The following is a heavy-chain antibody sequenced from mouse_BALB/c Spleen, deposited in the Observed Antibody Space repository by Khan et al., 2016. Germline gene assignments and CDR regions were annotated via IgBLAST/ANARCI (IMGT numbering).Heavy chain of an antibody. CDR3: ASFYYYGSSPFAY. CDR1: GFSLSRYS. D-gene: IGHD1-1*01. V-gene: IGHV2-6-4*01. Sequence: QVQLKESGPGLVASSQSLSITCTVSGFSLSRYSVHWVRQPPGKGLEWLGMIWGGGSTDYNSALKSRLSISKDNSKSQVFLKMNSLQTDDTAMYYCASFYYYGSSPFAYWGQGTLVTVSA. J-gene: IGHJ3*01. CDR2: IWGGGST.